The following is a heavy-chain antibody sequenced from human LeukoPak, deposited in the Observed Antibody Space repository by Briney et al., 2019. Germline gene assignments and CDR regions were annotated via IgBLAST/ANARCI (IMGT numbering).Heavy chain of an antibody. CDR2: IYHSGST. D-gene: IGHD2-15*01. CDR3: ARVASGVGYNWFDP. Sequence: SETLSLTCTVSGGSISSGGYYWSWIRQHPGKGLEWIGYIYHSGSTYYNPSLKSRVTISVDTSKNQFSLKLSSVTAADTAVYYCARVASGVGYNWFDPWGQGTLVTVSS. CDR1: GGSISSGGYY. V-gene: IGHV4-31*02. J-gene: IGHJ5*02.